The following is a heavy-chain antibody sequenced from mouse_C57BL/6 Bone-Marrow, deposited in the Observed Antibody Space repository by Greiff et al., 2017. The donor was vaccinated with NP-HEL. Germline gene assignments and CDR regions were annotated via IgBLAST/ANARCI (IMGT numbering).Heavy chain of an antibody. CDR2: IWGDGST. Sequence: MMLVESGPGLVAPSQSLSITCTVSGFSLTSYGVSWVRQPPGKGLEWLGVIWGDGSTNYHSALISRLSISKDNSKSQVFLKLNSLQTDDTATYYCAKEDGNYLYWYFDVWGTGTTVTVSS. D-gene: IGHD2-1*01. CDR3: AKEDGNYLYWYFDV. V-gene: IGHV2-3*01. CDR1: GFSLTSYG. J-gene: IGHJ1*03.